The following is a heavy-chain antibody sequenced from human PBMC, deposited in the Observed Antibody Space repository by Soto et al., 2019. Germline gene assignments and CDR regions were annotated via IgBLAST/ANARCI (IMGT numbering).Heavy chain of an antibody. V-gene: IGHV3-49*04. CDR2: VRSKAYGGTT. CDR1: GFTFGDYA. CDR3: TRLTWWFDP. Sequence: GGSLRLSCTASGFTFGDYAMSWVRQAPGKGLEWVGFVRSKAYGGTTEYAASVKGRFTISRDDSKSIAYLQMNSLKTEDTAVYYCTRLTWWFDPWGQGTLVTVSS. D-gene: IGHD7-27*01. J-gene: IGHJ5*02.